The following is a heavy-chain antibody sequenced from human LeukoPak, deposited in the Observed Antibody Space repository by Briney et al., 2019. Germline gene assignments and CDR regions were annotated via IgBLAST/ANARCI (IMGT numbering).Heavy chain of an antibody. D-gene: IGHD3-22*01. Sequence: GGSLRLSCAASGFTFSSYGMHWVRQAPGKGLEWVAVIWYDGSNKYYADSVKGRFTISRDSPQNTVYLQMNSLRAEDTAVYYCAREGVNYHDSSGYYAVSWGQGTLVTVSS. V-gene: IGHV3-33*01. CDR3: AREGVNYHDSSGYYAVS. CDR2: IWYDGSNK. J-gene: IGHJ5*02. CDR1: GFTFSSYG.